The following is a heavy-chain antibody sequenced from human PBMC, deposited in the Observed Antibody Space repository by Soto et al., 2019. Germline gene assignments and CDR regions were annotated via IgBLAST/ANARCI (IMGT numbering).Heavy chain of an antibody. J-gene: IGHJ5*02. CDR2: ISNSGSGT. CDR1: GFTFSDYY. V-gene: IGHV3-11*01. CDR3: ARDRACSGGNCYDYFDP. Sequence: QVQLVESGGGLVKPGGSLRLSCAASGFTFSDYYMSWVRQAPGKGLEWLSYISNSGSGTYYADSVKGRFTISRDNAKNSLYLQMNSLRAKDTAVYYCARDRACSGGNCYDYFDPWGQGTLVIVSS. D-gene: IGHD2-15*01.